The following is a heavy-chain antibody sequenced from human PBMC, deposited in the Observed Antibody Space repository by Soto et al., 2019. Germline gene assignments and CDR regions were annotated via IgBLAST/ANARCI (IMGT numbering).Heavy chain of an antibody. V-gene: IGHV4-30-4*01. CDR1: GGSISSGDYY. Sequence: QVQLQESGPGLVKPSQTLSLTCTVSGGSISSGDYYWSWIRQPPGKGLEWIGYIYYSGSTYSNPSLKSRVTISVDTSKNQFSLKLSSVTAADTAVYYCAREGGAVAAGDAFDIWGQGTMVTVSS. J-gene: IGHJ3*02. CDR3: AREGGAVAAGDAFDI. CDR2: IYYSGST. D-gene: IGHD6-13*01.